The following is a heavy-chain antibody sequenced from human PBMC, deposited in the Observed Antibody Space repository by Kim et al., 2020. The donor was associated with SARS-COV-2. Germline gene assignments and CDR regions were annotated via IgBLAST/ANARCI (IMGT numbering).Heavy chain of an antibody. CDR2: ISYDGSNK. CDR1: GFTFSSYA. CDR3: ARDNEGGGGATKPYYGMDV. V-gene: IGHV3-30-3*01. Sequence: GGSLRLSCAASGFTFSSYAMHWVRQAPGKGLEWVAVISYDGSNKYYADSVKGRFTISRDNSKNTLYLQMNSLRAEDTAVYYCARDNEGGGGATKPYYGMDVWGQGTTVTVSS. D-gene: IGHD1-26*01. J-gene: IGHJ6*02.